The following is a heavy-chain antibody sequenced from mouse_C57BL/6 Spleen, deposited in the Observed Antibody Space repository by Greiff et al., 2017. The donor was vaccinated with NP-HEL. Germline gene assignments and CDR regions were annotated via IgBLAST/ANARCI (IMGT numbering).Heavy chain of an antibody. J-gene: IGHJ1*03. V-gene: IGHV5-9-1*02. D-gene: IGHD2-12*01. CDR2: ISSGGDYI. Sequence: EVKLVESGEGLVKPGGSLKLSCAASGFTFSSYAMSWVRQTPEKRLEWVAYISSGGDYIYYADTVKGRFTISRDNARNTLYLQMSSLKSEATAMDYCTRGDSLRYFDVWGTGTTVTVSS. CDR1: GFTFSSYA. CDR3: TRGDSLRYFDV.